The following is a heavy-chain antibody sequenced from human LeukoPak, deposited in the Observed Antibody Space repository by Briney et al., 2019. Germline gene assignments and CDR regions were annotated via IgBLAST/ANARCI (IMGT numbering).Heavy chain of an antibody. D-gene: IGHD6-13*01. V-gene: IGHV3-7*01. CDR1: GFTFGNYW. CDR3: ARGGSGSSYFWIY. J-gene: IGHJ4*02. CDR2: IKQDGSEK. Sequence: GGSLRLSCAASGFTFGNYWMTWVRQAPGKGLEWVATIKQDGSEKYYVDSVKGRFTISRDNAKNSLYLQMSSLRAEDTAVYYCARGGSGSSYFWIYWGQGTLVTVSS.